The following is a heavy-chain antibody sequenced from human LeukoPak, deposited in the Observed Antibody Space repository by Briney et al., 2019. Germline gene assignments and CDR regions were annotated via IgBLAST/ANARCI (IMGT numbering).Heavy chain of an antibody. V-gene: IGHV1-2*02. J-gene: IGHJ6*02. Sequence: ASVTVSCKASGYTFTGYYMHWVRQAPGQGLEWMGWINANSGGTNYARKFQGRVTITRDTSMSTAYMDLSRLRSDDTAVYYCAREVVVVVSGVPYGMDVWGQGTTVTVSS. CDR1: GYTFTGYY. CDR3: AREVVVVVSGVPYGMDV. CDR2: INANSGGT. D-gene: IGHD2-15*01.